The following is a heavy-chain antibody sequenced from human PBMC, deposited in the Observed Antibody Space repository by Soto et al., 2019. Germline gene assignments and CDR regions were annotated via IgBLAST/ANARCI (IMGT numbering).Heavy chain of an antibody. CDR3: ARGGYYDSSGSRNYHYYGMNV. D-gene: IGHD3-22*01. V-gene: IGHV1-24*01. CDR1: GYTLTELS. Sequence: ASVKVSCKVSGYTLTELSMHWVRQAPGKGLEWMGGFDPEDGETIYAQKFQGRVTMTEDTSTDTAYMEVRSLRSDDTAVYYCARGGYYDSSGSRNYHYYGMNVWGQGTTVTSP. CDR2: FDPEDGET. J-gene: IGHJ6*02.